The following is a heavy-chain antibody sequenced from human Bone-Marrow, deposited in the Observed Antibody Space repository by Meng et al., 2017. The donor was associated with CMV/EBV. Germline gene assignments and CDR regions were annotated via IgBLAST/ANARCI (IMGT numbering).Heavy chain of an antibody. CDR2: ISYDGSNK. V-gene: IGHV3-30-3*01. D-gene: IGHD3-16*01. CDR3: ARSSGNYDYGSYPYYFDY. J-gene: IGHJ4*02. CDR1: GFTFSSYA. Sequence: GESLKISCAASGFTFSSYAMHWVRQAPGKGLEWVAVISYDGSNKYYADSVKGRFTISRDNSKNTLYLQMNSLRAEDTAVYYCARSSGNYDYGSYPYYFDYWGQGTLVTSPQ.